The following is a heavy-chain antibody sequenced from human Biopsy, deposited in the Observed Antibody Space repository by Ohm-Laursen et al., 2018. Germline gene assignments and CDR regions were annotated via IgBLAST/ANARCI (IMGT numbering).Heavy chain of an antibody. V-gene: IGHV4-59*01. CDR1: CDSISNYY. J-gene: IGHJ4*02. CDR3: ARDSRGGHLNTTLITGKNLDS. D-gene: IGHD3-16*01. CDR2: IYYTGST. Sequence: SATLSLTCTVSCDSISNYYWTWIRQSPGKGLEWIGHIYYTGSTNYNPSVKSRVTISVDTSKNQFSLKLNSVTAADTAVYFCARDSRGGHLNTTLITGKNLDSWGQGILVTVSS.